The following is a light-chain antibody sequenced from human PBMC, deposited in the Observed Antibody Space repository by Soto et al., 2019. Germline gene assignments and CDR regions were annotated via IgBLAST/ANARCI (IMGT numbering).Light chain of an antibody. CDR3: QQRSNGPT. CDR1: QSVSSY. Sequence: ILLTQSQATLSLSPGERATLSCRASQSVSSYLAWYQQKPGQAPRLLIYDASNRATGIPARFSGSGSGTDFTLTISSLEPEDFAVYYCQQRSNGPTFGQGTR. CDR2: DAS. J-gene: IGKJ5*01. V-gene: IGKV3-11*01.